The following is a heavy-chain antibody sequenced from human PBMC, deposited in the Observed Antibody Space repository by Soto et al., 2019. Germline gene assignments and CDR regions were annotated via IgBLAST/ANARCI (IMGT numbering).Heavy chain of an antibody. CDR3: ARDLYSGMDV. J-gene: IGHJ6*02. V-gene: IGHV3-48*03. CDR2: ISSSGSTI. CDR1: GFTFSSYE. Sequence: PGGSLRLSCAASGFTFSSYEMNWVRQAPGKGLEWVSYISSSGSTIYYADSVKGRFTISRDNAKNSLYLQMNSLRAEDTAVYYCARDLYSGMDVWGQGTPVTVSS. D-gene: IGHD2-21*01.